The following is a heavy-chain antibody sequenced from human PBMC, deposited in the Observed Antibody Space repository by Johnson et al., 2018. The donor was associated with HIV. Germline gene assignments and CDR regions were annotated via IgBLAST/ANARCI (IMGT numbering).Heavy chain of an antibody. V-gene: IGHV3-30-3*01. Sequence: QVQLVESGGGVVQPGRSLRLSCAASGFTFSSYAMHWVRQAPGKGLEWVAVISYDGSNKYYADSVKGRFTISRDNSKNTLYLQMNSLRAEDTAVYYCAKPYYDFWSGYYEYNAFDIWGRGTMVTVSS. CDR2: ISYDGSNK. CDR3: AKPYYDFWSGYYEYNAFDI. D-gene: IGHD3-3*01. CDR1: GFTFSSYA. J-gene: IGHJ3*02.